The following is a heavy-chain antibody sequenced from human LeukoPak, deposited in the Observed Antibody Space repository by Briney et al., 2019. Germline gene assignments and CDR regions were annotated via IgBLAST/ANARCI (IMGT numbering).Heavy chain of an antibody. J-gene: IGHJ4*02. CDR3: ARDGYFDY. CDR1: GYTFINYG. Sequence: ASVKVSCKASGYTFINYGIAWVRQAPGQGLEWMGWISANNGNTNYAQKLQGRVTMTTDTSSSTAYMELRSLRSADTAVYSCARDGYFDYWGQGTLVTVSS. V-gene: IGHV1-18*01. CDR2: ISANNGNT.